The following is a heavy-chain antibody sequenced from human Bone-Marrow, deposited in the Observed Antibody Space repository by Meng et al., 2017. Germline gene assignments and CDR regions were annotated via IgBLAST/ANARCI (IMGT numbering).Heavy chain of an antibody. CDR1: GYTFTGYY. Sequence: VQLVRAGAEVKKPGASVTVSCKAFGYTFTGYYIHWVRQAPGQGLEWMGWLNPNGGGTYYAQQFQGRVTMTRDTSINTAYLELSRLTSADTAVYYCAREGGPDKWFDPWGQGTLVTVSS. V-gene: IGHV1-2*02. D-gene: IGHD2-15*01. J-gene: IGHJ5*02. CDR2: LNPNGGGT. CDR3: AREGGPDKWFDP.